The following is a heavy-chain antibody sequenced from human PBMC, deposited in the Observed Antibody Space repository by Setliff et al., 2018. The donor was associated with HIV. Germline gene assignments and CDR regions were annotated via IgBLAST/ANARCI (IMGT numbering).Heavy chain of an antibody. CDR2: MSYDGSNK. CDR3: AKNLYRSGWSPLDY. D-gene: IGHD6-13*01. V-gene: IGHV3-30-3*01. CDR1: GFTFSSYA. Sequence: PGGSLRLSCAASGFTFSSYAMHWVRQAPGKGLEWVAVMSYDGSNKYYADSVKGRFTISRDNSKNTLYLQMNSLRAEDTAVYYCAKNLYRSGWSPLDYWGQGTLVTVSS. J-gene: IGHJ4*02.